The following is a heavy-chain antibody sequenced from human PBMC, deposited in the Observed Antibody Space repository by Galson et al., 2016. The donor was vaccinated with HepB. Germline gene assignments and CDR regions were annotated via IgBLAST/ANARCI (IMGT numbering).Heavy chain of an antibody. CDR3: AVTTSGTYGDAFDL. CDR2: IRSSGTST. D-gene: IGHD2-2*01. J-gene: IGHJ3*01. V-gene: IGHV3-48*03. CDR1: RXALSXXX. Sequence: SLRLSCAGSRXALSXXXMNXVXQAXGKGLEWISFIRSSGTSTYYADSVKCRFAMSRDIAKNSVGMQMNSLRVEDTAVYYFAVTTSGTYGDAFDLWGQGTNVIVSS.